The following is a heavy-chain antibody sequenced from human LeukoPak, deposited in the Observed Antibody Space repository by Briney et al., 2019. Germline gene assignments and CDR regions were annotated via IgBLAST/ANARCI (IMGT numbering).Heavy chain of an antibody. V-gene: IGHV4-4*07. CDR3: ARDLRLYSSGWSFDY. J-gene: IGHJ4*02. Sequence: SETLSLTCTVSGGSISSYYWSWIRQPAGKGLEWIGRIYTSGSTNYNPSLKSRVTMSVDTSKNQFSLKLSSVTAADTAVYYCARDLRLYSSGWSFDYWGQGTLVTVSS. CDR2: IYTSGST. D-gene: IGHD6-13*01. CDR1: GGSISSYY.